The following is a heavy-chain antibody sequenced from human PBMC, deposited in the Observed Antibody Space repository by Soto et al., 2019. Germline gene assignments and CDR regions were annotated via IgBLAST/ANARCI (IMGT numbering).Heavy chain of an antibody. D-gene: IGHD3-10*01. CDR2: IYYSGST. Sequence: QVQLQESGPGLVKPSQTLSLTCTVSGGSISSGGYYWSWIRQHPGKGLEWIGYIYYSGSTYYNPSLKSRVTISVDTSKNQFSLKLSSVTAADTAVYYCAREAPAMVRGAIMEDRFDPWGQGTLVTVSS. CDR3: AREAPAMVRGAIMEDRFDP. V-gene: IGHV4-31*03. CDR1: GGSISSGGYY. J-gene: IGHJ5*02.